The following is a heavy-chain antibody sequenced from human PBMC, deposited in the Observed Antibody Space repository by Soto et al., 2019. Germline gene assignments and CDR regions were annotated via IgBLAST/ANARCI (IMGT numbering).Heavy chain of an antibody. Sequence: SETLCLTCTVSGGSVSSPNYYWIWIRQPPGKGLEWIGYISYSGNTDYNPSLKSRVTISVDTSKNHFSLKLTSVTAADTAVYSCARAVIERGSTGTTYYYYYHQRMDVWGKRTTVTVAS. CDR1: GGSVSSPNYY. V-gene: IGHV4-61*03. D-gene: IGHD5-12*01. CDR3: ARAVIERGSTGTTYYYYYHQRMDV. CDR2: ISYSGNT. J-gene: IGHJ6*04.